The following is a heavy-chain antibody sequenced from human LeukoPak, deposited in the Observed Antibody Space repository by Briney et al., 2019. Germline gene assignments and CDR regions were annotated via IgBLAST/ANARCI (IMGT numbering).Heavy chain of an antibody. CDR2: IYYSGST. V-gene: IGHV4-31*03. D-gene: IGHD1-1*01. CDR1: GGSISSGGYY. Sequence: SQTLSLTCTLSGGSISSGGYYWSWIRQHPGKGLEWIGYIYYSGSTYYNPSLKSRVTISVDTSKNQFSLKLSSVTAADTAVYYCAREGTLGSPNYYYYMDVWGKGTTVTVSS. CDR3: AREGTLGSPNYYYYMDV. J-gene: IGHJ6*03.